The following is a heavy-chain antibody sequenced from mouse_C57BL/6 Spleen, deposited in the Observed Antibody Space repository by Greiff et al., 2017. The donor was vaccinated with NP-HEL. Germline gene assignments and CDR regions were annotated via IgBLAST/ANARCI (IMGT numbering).Heavy chain of an antibody. V-gene: IGHV1-69*01. CDR1: GYTFTSYW. CDR3: ARSGSSYDWFAY. CDR2: IDPSDSYT. D-gene: IGHD1-1*01. J-gene: IGHJ3*01. Sequence: QVQLQQPGAELVMPGASVKLSCKASGYTFTSYWMHWVKQRPGQGLEWIGEIDPSDSYTNYNQKFKCKSTLTVDKSSSTAYMQLSSLTSEDSAVYYCARSGSSYDWFAYWGQGTLVTVSA.